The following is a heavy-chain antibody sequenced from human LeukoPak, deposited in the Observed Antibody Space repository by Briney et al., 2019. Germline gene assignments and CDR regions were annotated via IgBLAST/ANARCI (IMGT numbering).Heavy chain of an antibody. V-gene: IGHV3-11*01. CDR2: ISSSDSII. D-gene: IGHD6-19*01. Sequence: GGSLRLSCAASGFTFRDYYMSWIRQAPGKGLEWVSYISSSDSIIYYGDSVKGRFTISRDNSKNTLYLQMNSLRAEDTAVYYCAKIAVAGFFDYWGQGTLVTVSS. CDR1: GFTFRDYY. J-gene: IGHJ4*02. CDR3: AKIAVAGFFDY.